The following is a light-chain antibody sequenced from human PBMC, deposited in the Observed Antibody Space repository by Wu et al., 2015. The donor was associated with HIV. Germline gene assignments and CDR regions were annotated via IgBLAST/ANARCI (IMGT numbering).Light chain of an antibody. V-gene: IGKV3-15*01. CDR1: QSIGSN. Sequence: EIVMTQSPATLSVSPGERATLSCRASQSIGSNLAWYQQKPGQAPRLLISGASTRATGIPARFSGSGSGTDFTLTISRLEPEDFAVYHCQLYDTSPSWTFGQGTKVEI. J-gene: IGKJ1*01. CDR2: GAS. CDR3: QLYDTSPSWT.